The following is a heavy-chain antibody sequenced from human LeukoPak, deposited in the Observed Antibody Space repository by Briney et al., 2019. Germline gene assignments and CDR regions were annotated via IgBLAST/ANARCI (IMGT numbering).Heavy chain of an antibody. Sequence: GGSLRLSCSASGFTFSDYEMNWVRQAPGKGLEWVSAISGSGGSTYYADSVKGRFTISRDNSKSTLYLQMNSLRAEDTAVYYCAKFLLTGYPYNYYYYYYMDVWGKGTTVTVSS. J-gene: IGHJ6*03. CDR2: ISGSGGST. D-gene: IGHD3-9*01. V-gene: IGHV3-23*01. CDR3: AKFLLTGYPYNYYYYYYMDV. CDR1: GFTFSDYE.